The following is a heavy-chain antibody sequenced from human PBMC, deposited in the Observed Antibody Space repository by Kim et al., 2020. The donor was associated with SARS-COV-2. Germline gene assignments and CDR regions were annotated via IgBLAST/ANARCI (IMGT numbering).Heavy chain of an antibody. D-gene: IGHD3-9*01. V-gene: IGHV4-34*01. Sequence: GSTNYNPYLKSRVTISVDTAKTQFSLKVSSVTAADTAVYYCANYDNDYWGQGTLVTVSS. J-gene: IGHJ4*02. CDR2: GST. CDR3: ANYDNDY.